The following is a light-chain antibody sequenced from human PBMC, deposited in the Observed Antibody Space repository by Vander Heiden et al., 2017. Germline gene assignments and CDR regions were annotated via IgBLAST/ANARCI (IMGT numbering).Light chain of an antibody. CDR1: QTVTHW. Sequence: DIHITQSPSTLSASVGDRVTITCRASQTVTHWLAWYQQKPGKAPRLLIYEASSLDSGVPSRFRGSGSGTEFTLTISSLQPDDFGTYYCQQYNSYSSTFGGGTKVEI. V-gene: IGKV1-5*03. CDR2: EAS. J-gene: IGKJ4*01. CDR3: QQYNSYSST.